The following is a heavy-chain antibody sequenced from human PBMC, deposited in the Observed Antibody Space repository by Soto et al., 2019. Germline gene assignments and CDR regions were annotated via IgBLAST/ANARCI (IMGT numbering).Heavy chain of an antibody. CDR1: GYTFTSYG. Sequence: ASVKVSCKASGYTFTSYGISWVRQAPGQGLEWMGWISAYNGNTNYAQKLQGRVTMTTDTSTSTAYMELRSLRSDDTAVYYCARDSGRGVFWAINYYYYGMDVWGQGTTVTVSS. CDR2: ISAYNGNT. V-gene: IGHV1-18*01. D-gene: IGHD1-26*01. CDR3: ARDSGRGVFWAINYYYYGMDV. J-gene: IGHJ6*02.